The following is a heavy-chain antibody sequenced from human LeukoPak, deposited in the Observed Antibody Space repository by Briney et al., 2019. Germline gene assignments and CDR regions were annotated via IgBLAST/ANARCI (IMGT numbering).Heavy chain of an antibody. CDR2: ISGSGGST. J-gene: IGHJ3*02. CDR3: AKDYDFWSDYYFGPLFDI. Sequence: GGSLRLSCAASGFTFSSYAMSWVRQAPGKGLEWVSAISGSGGSTYYADSVKGRFTISRGNSKNTLYLQMNSLRAEDTAVYYCAKDYDFWSDYYFGPLFDIWGQGTMVTVSS. CDR1: GFTFSSYA. D-gene: IGHD3-3*01. V-gene: IGHV3-23*01.